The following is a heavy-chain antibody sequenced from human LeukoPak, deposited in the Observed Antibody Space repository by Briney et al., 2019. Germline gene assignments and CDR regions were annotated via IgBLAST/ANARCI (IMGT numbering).Heavy chain of an antibody. J-gene: IGHJ3*02. V-gene: IGHV3-48*04. CDR1: GFTSSSYS. Sequence: GGSLRLSCAASGFTSSSYSMNWVRQAPGKGLEWVSYISSSSSTIYYADSVKGRFTISRDNAKNSLYLQMNSLRAEDTAMYYCARARGSSPGNAFDIWGQGTMVTVSS. D-gene: IGHD6-6*01. CDR3: ARARGSSPGNAFDI. CDR2: ISSSSSTI.